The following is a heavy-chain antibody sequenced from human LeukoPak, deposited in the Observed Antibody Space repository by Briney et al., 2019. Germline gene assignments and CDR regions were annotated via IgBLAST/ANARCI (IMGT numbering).Heavy chain of an antibody. Sequence: GRSLRLSCAASGFTFSSYAMHWVRQAPGKGLEWVAVISYDGSNKYYADSVKGRFTISRDNSKNTLYLQMNSLRAEDTAVYYCARDVIGSNWNGYFQHWGQGTLVTVSS. D-gene: IGHD1-1*01. CDR2: ISYDGSNK. CDR3: ARDVIGSNWNGYFQH. CDR1: GFTFSSYA. V-gene: IGHV3-30-3*01. J-gene: IGHJ1*01.